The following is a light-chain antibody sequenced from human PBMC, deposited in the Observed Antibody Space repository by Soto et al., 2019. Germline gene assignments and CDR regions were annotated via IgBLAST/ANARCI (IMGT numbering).Light chain of an antibody. CDR2: EVS. Sequence: QSVLTQPASVSGSPEQSITISCTGTSSDVGDYNYVSWYQQHPGKAPKLMIYEVSNRPSGVSNRFSGSKSGNTASLTISGLQAEDEADYYCSSYTSSSTYVVFGGGTKVTVL. CDR3: SSYTSSSTYVV. CDR1: SSDVGDYNY. J-gene: IGLJ2*01. V-gene: IGLV2-14*01.